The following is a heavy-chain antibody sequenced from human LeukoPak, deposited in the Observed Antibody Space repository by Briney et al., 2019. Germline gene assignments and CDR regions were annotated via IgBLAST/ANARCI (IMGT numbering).Heavy chain of an antibody. V-gene: IGHV4-30-2*01. D-gene: IGHD6-19*01. CDR3: ARDPPVGSSGWFDAFDI. CDR2: IYHSGST. Sequence: SETLSLTCAVSGGSISSGGYSWSWIRQPPGKGLEWIGYIYHSGSTYYNPSLKSRVTISVDRSKNQFSLQLNSVTPEDTAVYYCARDPPVGSSGWFDAFDIWGQGTMVTVSS. CDR1: GGSISSGGYS. J-gene: IGHJ3*02.